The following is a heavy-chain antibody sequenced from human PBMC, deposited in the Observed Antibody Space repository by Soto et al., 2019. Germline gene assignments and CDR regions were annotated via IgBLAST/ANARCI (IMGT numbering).Heavy chain of an antibody. V-gene: IGHV3-13*01. J-gene: IGHJ6*02. CDR1: GFTFSSYD. CDR3: ARDRKVRGYWYGMDV. CDR2: IGTAGDT. D-gene: IGHD3-10*01. Sequence: EVQLVESGGGLVPPGGSLRLSCAASGFTFSSYDMHWVHQATGKGLEWVSAIGTAGDTYYPGSVKGRFTIARENAKNSWYVQMNRVRAGDTGVYYCARDRKVRGYWYGMDVWGQGTTVTVS.